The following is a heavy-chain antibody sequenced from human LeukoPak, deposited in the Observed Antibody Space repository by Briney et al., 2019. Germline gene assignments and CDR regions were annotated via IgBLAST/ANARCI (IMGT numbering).Heavy chain of an antibody. CDR2: IYYSGST. CDR1: GGSISSSNW. J-gene: IGHJ3*02. Sequence: KPSGTLSHTCAVSGGSISSSNWWSWVHQPPGKGLEWIGYIYYSGSTNYNPSLKSRVTISVDTSKNQFSLKLSSVTAADTAVYYCARGPGRGFDIWGQGTMVTVSS. V-gene: IGHV4-4*02. D-gene: IGHD1-14*01. CDR3: ARGPGRGFDI.